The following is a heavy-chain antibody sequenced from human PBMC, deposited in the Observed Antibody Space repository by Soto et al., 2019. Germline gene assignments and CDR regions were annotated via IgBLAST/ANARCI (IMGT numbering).Heavy chain of an antibody. CDR1: GYTFTNYR. J-gene: IGHJ6*02. CDR2: IYPADSET. Sequence: GESLKISCKASGYTFTNYRIGWVRQMPGKGLEWMGLIYPADSETTYSPSFQGQVSMSADRSIRSAFLQWSSLKASDTAIYYCAGHRTTSRWAGMDVWGQGTTVTVS. CDR3: AGHRTTSRWAGMDV. D-gene: IGHD6-13*01. V-gene: IGHV5-51*01.